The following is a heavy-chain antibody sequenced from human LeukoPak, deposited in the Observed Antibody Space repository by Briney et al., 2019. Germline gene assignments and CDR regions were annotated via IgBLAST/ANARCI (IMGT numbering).Heavy chain of an antibody. CDR3: ARAPRNSSTMLDY. CDR1: GFTFSSYSM. V-gene: IGHV4-4*02. Sequence: GSLRLSCAASGFTFSSYSMNWVRQPPGKGLEWIGEIYHSGSTNYNPSLKSRVTISVDKSKNQFSLKLSSVTAADTAVYYCARAPRNSSTMLDYWGQGTLVTVSS. D-gene: IGHD1-14*01. CDR2: IYHSGST. J-gene: IGHJ4*02.